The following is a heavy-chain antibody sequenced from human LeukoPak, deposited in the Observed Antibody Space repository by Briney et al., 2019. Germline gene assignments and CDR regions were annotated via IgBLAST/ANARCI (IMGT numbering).Heavy chain of an antibody. J-gene: IGHJ1*01. D-gene: IGHD3-3*01. V-gene: IGHV3-74*01. CDR2: IKSDGKT. Sequence: GGSLGLSCEASGFTFSRYWMHWVRQAPGKGLVWVSRIKSDGKTNYADSVKGRFTISRDNAKNTVSLQMNSLRADDTGVYYCARAPSEVGGYYPEYFRHWGQGTLVTVSS. CDR1: GFTFSRYW. CDR3: ARAPSEVGGYYPEYFRH.